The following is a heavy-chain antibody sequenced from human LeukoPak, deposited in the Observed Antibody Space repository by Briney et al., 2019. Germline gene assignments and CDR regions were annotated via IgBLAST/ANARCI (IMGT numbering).Heavy chain of an antibody. CDR1: GFTFSSYW. Sequence: GGSLRLSCAASGFTFSSYWMSWVRQAPGKGLEWVANIKQDGSEKYYVDSVKGRFTISRDNAKNSLYLQMNSLRAEDTAVYYCAREAGSSGWFYYYYYYMDVWGKGTTVTISS. D-gene: IGHD6-19*01. CDR3: AREAGSSGWFYYYYYYMDV. CDR2: IKQDGSEK. V-gene: IGHV3-7*01. J-gene: IGHJ6*03.